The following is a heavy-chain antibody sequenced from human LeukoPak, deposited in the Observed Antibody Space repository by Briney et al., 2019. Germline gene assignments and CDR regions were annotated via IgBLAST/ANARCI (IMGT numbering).Heavy chain of an antibody. V-gene: IGHV3-23*01. CDR1: GFTFSSYA. D-gene: IGHD6-6*01. Sequence: GGSLRLSCAASGFTFSSYAMSWVRQAPGKGLEWVSAISGSGGSTYYADSVKGRFTISRDNSKNTLYLQVNSLRAEDTAVYYCAKDGDSSSSGYYYFYMDVWGKGTTVTVSS. CDR3: AKDGDSSSSGYYYFYMDV. J-gene: IGHJ6*03. CDR2: ISGSGGST.